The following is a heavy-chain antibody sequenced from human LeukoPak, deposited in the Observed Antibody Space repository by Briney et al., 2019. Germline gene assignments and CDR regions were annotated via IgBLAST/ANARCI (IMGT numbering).Heavy chain of an antibody. CDR2: INPISGYT. Sequence: ASVKVSCKASGYTFTSYGMNWVRQAPGQGLGWMGSINPISGYTGYAQNFQGRVTMTGNTSISTAYMELSSLKSEDAAVYYCARGNRLYISSWSSLAFDIWGQGTMVTVSS. V-gene: IGHV1-8*01. CDR3: ARGNRLYISSWSSLAFDI. CDR1: GYTFTSYG. J-gene: IGHJ3*02. D-gene: IGHD6-13*01.